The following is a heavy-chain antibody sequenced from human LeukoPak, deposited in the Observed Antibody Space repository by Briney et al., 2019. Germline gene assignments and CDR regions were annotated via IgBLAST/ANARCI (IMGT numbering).Heavy chain of an antibody. CDR3: ARDTSSAWGVYFDY. V-gene: IGHV3-7*01. CDR2: IKQDGSEK. CDR1: GFTFSSYW. Sequence: GGSLRLSCAASGFTFSSYWMSWVRQAPGKGPEWVANIKQDGSEKYYVDSVKGRFTISRDNAKNSLYLQMNSLRAEDTAVYYCARDTSSAWGVYFDYWGQGTLVTVSS. J-gene: IGHJ4*02. D-gene: IGHD3-16*01.